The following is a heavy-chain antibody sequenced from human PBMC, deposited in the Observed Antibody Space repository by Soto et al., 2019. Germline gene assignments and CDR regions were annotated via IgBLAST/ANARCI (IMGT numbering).Heavy chain of an antibody. CDR2: INHSGST. CDR1: GGSFSGYY. CDR3: ARGLGARYGDYTNDAFDI. Sequence: SETLSLTCAVYGGSFSGYYWSWIRQPPGKGLEWIGEINHSGSTNYNPSLKSRVTISVDTSKNQFSLKLSSVTAADTAVYYCARGLGARYGDYTNDAFDIWGQGTMVTVSS. J-gene: IGHJ3*02. V-gene: IGHV4-34*01. D-gene: IGHD4-17*01.